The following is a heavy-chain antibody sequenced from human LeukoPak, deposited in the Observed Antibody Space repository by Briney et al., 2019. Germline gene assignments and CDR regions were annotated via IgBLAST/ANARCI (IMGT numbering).Heavy chain of an antibody. Sequence: GGSLRLSCAASGFTFSSYWMSWVRQAPGKGLEWVSVMYSGGTTYYAGSVKGRFTISGDNSKNMLHLQMNSLRGEDTAVYYCARENYDSSGGHGLQHWGQGTLVTVSS. V-gene: IGHV3-53*01. CDR2: MYSGGTT. CDR1: GFTFSSYW. CDR3: ARENYDSSGGHGLQH. D-gene: IGHD3-22*01. J-gene: IGHJ1*01.